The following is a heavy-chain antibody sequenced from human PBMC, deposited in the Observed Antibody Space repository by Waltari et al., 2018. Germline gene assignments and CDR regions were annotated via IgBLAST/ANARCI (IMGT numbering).Heavy chain of an antibody. CDR2: INPSSGGT. CDR1: GYPFTTYY. CDR3: GRDSAMDV. J-gene: IGHJ6*02. V-gene: IGHV1-2*06. Sequence: QVQLVQSGAEVKKPGASVKVACKASGYPFTTYYIHWVRQAPGQGLEWMGRINPSSGGTNYAQKFQGRVTMTRDTSISTAYMELSSLGSDDTAVYYCGRDSAMDVWGQGTTVTISS.